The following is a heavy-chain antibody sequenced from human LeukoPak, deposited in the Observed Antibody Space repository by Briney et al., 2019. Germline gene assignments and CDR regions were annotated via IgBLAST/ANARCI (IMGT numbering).Heavy chain of an antibody. Sequence: PSQTLSLTCTVSGGSISSYYWSWIRQPPGKGLEWIGYIYYSGSTNYNPSLKSRVTISVDTSKNQFSLKLSSVTAAYTAVYYCARVPSAIAAGFGPWGQGNLVTVSS. D-gene: IGHD2-2*02. CDR1: GGSISSYY. V-gene: IGHV4-59*01. J-gene: IGHJ5*02. CDR3: ARVPSAIAAGFGP. CDR2: IYYSGST.